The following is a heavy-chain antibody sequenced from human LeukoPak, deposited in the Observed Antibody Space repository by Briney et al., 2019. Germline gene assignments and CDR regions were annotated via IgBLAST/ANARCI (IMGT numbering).Heavy chain of an antibody. V-gene: IGHV3-23*01. D-gene: IGHD5-24*01. Sequence: PGGSLRLSCAASGFTFSSYAMSWVRQAPGKGLKWVSAISGNGGRTYYADSVKGRFTISRDNSRNTLFLQMNSLRAEDTAVYYCAKVAQMDTILGKFDNWGQGTLVTVSS. CDR1: GFTFSSYA. J-gene: IGHJ5*02. CDR3: AKVAQMDTILGKFDN. CDR2: ISGNGGRT.